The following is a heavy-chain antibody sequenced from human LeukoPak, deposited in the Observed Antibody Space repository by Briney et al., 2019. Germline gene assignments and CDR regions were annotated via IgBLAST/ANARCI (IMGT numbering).Heavy chain of an antibody. D-gene: IGHD3-10*01. CDR1: GYTFTSYD. J-gene: IGHJ6*03. Sequence: ASVNVSCKASGYTFTSYDINWVRQATGQGLEWMGWMNPNSGNTGYAQKFQGRVTMTRNTSISTAYMELSSLRSEDTAVYYCARGNMVRGVIKRYYMDVWGKGTTVTISS. CDR2: MNPNSGNT. V-gene: IGHV1-8*01. CDR3: ARGNMVRGVIKRYYMDV.